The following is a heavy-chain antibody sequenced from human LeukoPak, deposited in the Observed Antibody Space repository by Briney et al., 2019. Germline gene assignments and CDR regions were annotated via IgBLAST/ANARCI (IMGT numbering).Heavy chain of an antibody. Sequence: PGGSLRLPCAASGFTFSSYGMHWVRQAPGKGLEGVAVISYDGSNKYYADSVKGRFTISRDNSKNTLYLQMNRLRAEDTAVYYCAKDSHDILTGYSNFDYWGQGTLVTVSS. D-gene: IGHD3-9*01. CDR1: GFTFSSYG. CDR2: ISYDGSNK. CDR3: AKDSHDILTGYSNFDY. V-gene: IGHV3-30*18. J-gene: IGHJ4*02.